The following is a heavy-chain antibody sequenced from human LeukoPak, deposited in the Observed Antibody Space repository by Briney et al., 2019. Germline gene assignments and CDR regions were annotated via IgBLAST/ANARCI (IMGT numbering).Heavy chain of an antibody. CDR1: GGSISSGGYY. Sequence: PSETLSLTCTVSGGSISSGGYYWSWIRQHPGKGLEWIRYIYYSGSTYYNPSLKSRVTISVDTSKNQFSLKLSSVTAADTAVYYCAREDCSGGSCYRIDYWGQGTLVTVSS. V-gene: IGHV4-31*03. CDR2: IYYSGST. D-gene: IGHD2-15*01. J-gene: IGHJ4*02. CDR3: AREDCSGGSCYRIDY.